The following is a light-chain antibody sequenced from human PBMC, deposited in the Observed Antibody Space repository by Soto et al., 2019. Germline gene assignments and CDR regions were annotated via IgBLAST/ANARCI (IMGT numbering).Light chain of an antibody. J-gene: IGKJ4*01. CDR3: HQRSNWPRN. CDR1: QSVGTN. V-gene: IGKV3-15*01. Sequence: IVMTNSPATLSVSPCARAPLSFRASQSVGTNLVWYQHKPGQAPRPLIYGASIRATGIPARFSGSGSGTDFTLTISSLEAEDFAVYYCHQRSNWPRNFGGGTKVDIK. CDR2: GAS.